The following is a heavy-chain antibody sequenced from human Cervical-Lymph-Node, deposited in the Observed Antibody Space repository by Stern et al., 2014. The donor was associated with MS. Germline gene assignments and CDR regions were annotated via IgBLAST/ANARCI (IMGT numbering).Heavy chain of an antibody. CDR3: ARRELGITGTYYFDY. D-gene: IGHD1-7*01. CDR1: GYIFSNYW. Sequence: EVQLVQSGAEVKKPGESLKISCRASGYIFSNYWIGWVRQMPGKGLEWMGIIYPGDSDTRSSPSFQGQVTISVDKSISTAYLQWNSLKASDTAMYYCARRELGITGTYYFDYWGQGTLVTVSS. V-gene: IGHV5-51*01. CDR2: IYPGDSDT. J-gene: IGHJ4*02.